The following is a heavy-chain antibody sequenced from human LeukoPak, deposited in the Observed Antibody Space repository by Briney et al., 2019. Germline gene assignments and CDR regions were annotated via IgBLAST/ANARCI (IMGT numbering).Heavy chain of an antibody. Sequence: SVKVSCKASGGTFSSYAISWVPQAPGQGLEWMGRIIPIFGIANYAQKFQGRVTITADKSTSTAYMELSSLRSEDTAVYYCARNYGSGTGWFDPWGQGTLVTVSS. V-gene: IGHV1-69*04. CDR1: GGTFSSYA. D-gene: IGHD3-10*01. CDR2: IIPIFGIA. J-gene: IGHJ5*02. CDR3: ARNYGSGTGWFDP.